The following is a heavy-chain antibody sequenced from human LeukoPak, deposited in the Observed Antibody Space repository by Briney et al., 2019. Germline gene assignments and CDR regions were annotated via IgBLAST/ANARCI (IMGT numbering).Heavy chain of an antibody. J-gene: IGHJ4*02. Sequence: PGGSLRLSCAASGFTFSSYAMSWVRQAPGKGLEWVSYISSSSSTIYYADSVKGRFTISRDNAKNSLCLQMNSLRAEDTAVYYCARSRRDGFSHSIYYWGQGTLVTVSS. CDR3: ARSRRDGFSHSIYY. CDR2: ISSSSSTI. D-gene: IGHD3-3*01. CDR1: GFTFSSYA. V-gene: IGHV3-48*01.